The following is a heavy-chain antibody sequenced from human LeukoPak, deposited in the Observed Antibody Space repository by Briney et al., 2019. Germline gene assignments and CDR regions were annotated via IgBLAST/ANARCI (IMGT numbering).Heavy chain of an antibody. D-gene: IGHD6-13*01. CDR1: GGSFSGYY. J-gene: IGHJ4*02. CDR2: INHSGST. CDR3: ARGRGSSWYRYFDY. V-gene: IGHV4-34*01. Sequence: NASETLSLTCAVYGGSFSGYYWSWIRQPPGKGLEWIGEINHSGSTNYNPSLKNRVTISVDTSKNQFSLKLSSVTAADTAVYYCARGRGSSWYRYFDYGGQETLVTVSS.